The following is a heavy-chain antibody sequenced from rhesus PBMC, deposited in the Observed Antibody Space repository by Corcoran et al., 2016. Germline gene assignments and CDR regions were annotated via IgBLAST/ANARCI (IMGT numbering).Heavy chain of an antibody. J-gene: IGHJ1*01. D-gene: IGHD6-31*01. CDR1: GASFSSNW. V-gene: IGHV4-80*01. CDR3: ARDSYYSSGWYPEYFEF. Sequence: QVQLQESGPGLVKPSETLSLTCTVSGASFSSNWWSWSRKPPGKGRERIGEINGNSGSPNYNPSLKSRVTISKDASKNQFSLKLSSVTAADTAVYYCARDSYYSSGWYPEYFEFWGQGALVTVSS. CDR2: INGNSGSP.